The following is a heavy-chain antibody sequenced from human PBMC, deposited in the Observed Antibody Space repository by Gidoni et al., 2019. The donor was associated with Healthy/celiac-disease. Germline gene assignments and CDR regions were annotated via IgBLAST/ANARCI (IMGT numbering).Heavy chain of an antibody. CDR1: GGSISSSSYY. CDR3: ARRRNYYDSSGFAHAFDI. CDR2: IYYSGST. Sequence: QLQLQESGPGLVKPSETLSLTCTVSGGSISSSSYYWGWIRQPPGQGLEWIGSIYYSGSTYYNPSLKSRVTISVDTSKNQFSLKLSSVTAADTAVYYCARRRNYYDSSGFAHAFDIWGQGTMVTVSS. V-gene: IGHV4-39*01. D-gene: IGHD3-22*01. J-gene: IGHJ3*02.